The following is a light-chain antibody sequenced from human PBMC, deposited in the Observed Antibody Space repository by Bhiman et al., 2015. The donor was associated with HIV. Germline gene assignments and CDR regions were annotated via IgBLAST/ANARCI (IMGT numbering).Light chain of an antibody. V-gene: IGLV2-14*02. Sequence: QSALTQPASMSGSPGQSITISCTGTSSDIGSYTLVSWYQQHPGKAPKVMIYDVSQRPSGLSNRFSGSKSGNTASLTISGLQAEDEADYYCSSYTTSSTVVFGGGTKLTVL. CDR1: SSDIGSYTL. CDR3: SSYTTSSTVV. CDR2: DVS. J-gene: IGLJ2*01.